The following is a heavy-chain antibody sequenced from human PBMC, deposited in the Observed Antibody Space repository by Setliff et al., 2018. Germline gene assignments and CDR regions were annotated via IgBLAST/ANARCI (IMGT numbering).Heavy chain of an antibody. J-gene: IGHJ3*02. D-gene: IGHD2-15*01. V-gene: IGHV1-18*01. CDR3: ARDRRDIVVAVVNAAFDI. Sequence: ASVKVSCKASSYTFSSYGISWVRQAPGQGLEWMGWISAYNGDTNYAQNLQGRVTMTTDTSTSTAYMELRSLRSDDTAVYYCARDRRDIVVAVVNAAFDIWGQGTMVTVSS. CDR2: ISAYNGDT. CDR1: SYTFSSYG.